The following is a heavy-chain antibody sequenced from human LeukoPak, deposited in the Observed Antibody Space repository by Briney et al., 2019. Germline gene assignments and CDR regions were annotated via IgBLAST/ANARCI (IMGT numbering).Heavy chain of an antibody. V-gene: IGHV3-30*02. CDR3: AKDNYYGDYEVTSIFGVD. CDR1: GFTFSSHG. D-gene: IGHD4-17*01. Sequence: GGSLRLSXAASGFTFSSHGMHWVRQFPGKGLEWVAFIRYDGTNKYYADSMKGRFTISRDNSKNTLYLQMNSLRAEDTAVYYCAKDNYYGDYEVTSIFGVDWGQGTLVTVSS. CDR2: IRYDGTNK. J-gene: IGHJ4*02.